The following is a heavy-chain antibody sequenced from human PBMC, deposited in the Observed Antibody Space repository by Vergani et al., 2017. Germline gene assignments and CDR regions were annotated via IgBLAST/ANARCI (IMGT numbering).Heavy chain of an antibody. V-gene: IGHV3-30*18. CDR2: ISYDGSNK. Sequence: QVQLVESGGGVVQPGRSLRLSCAASGFTFSTYGMHWVRPAPGKGLEWVAVISYDGSNKYYADTVEGGFTISRDNSKNTRYLQMNSLRAEDTAVYYCAKDIYYGSWPIDYWGEGRLVTVS. D-gene: IGHD3-10*01. CDR3: AKDIYYGSWPIDY. J-gene: IGHJ4*02. CDR1: GFTFSTYG.